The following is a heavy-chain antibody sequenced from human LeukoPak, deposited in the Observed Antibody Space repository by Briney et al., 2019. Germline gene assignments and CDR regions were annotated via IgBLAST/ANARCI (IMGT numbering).Heavy chain of an antibody. CDR2: ISGSGGTT. Sequence: GGSLRLSCAASGFTFSSYAMSWVRQAPGKGLEWVSVISGSGGTTYYADSLKGRFTISRDNAKNSLYLQMNSLRAEDTAVYYCARDDGSYSRSPGFDYWGQGTLVTVSS. CDR1: GFTFSSYA. D-gene: IGHD1-26*01. V-gene: IGHV3-23*01. CDR3: ARDDGSYSRSPGFDY. J-gene: IGHJ4*02.